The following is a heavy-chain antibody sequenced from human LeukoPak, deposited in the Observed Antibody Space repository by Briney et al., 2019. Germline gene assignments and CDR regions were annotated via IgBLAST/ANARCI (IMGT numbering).Heavy chain of an antibody. J-gene: IGHJ3*02. Sequence: QPGRSLRLSCAASGFTFSSYAMHWVRQAPGKGLEWVAVISYDGSNKYYADSVKGRFTISRDNSKNTLYLQMNSLRAEDTAVYYCAREGSPDAFDIWGQGTMVTVSS. CDR2: ISYDGSNK. CDR1: GFTFSSYA. CDR3: AREGSPDAFDI. V-gene: IGHV3-30-3*01.